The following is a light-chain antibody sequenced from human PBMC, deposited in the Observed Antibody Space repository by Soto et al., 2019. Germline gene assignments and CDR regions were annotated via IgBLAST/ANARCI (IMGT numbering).Light chain of an antibody. Sequence: TQMTQSPSTLSASVGDRVTITCRASQSVSMWLAWYQQKPGKAPRLLIYDASNLESGVPSRFSGSRSRTEFTLTITSLQPEDAATYYCQQYNTYLTWTFGQGTKVEIK. CDR2: DAS. V-gene: IGKV1-5*01. CDR3: QQYNTYLTWT. CDR1: QSVSMW. J-gene: IGKJ1*01.